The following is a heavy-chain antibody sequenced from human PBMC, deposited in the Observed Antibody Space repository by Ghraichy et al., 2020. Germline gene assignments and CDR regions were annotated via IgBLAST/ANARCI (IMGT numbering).Heavy chain of an antibody. CDR3: ARHSRDYYYDSSGYYLYYFDY. CDR2: IYYSGST. J-gene: IGHJ4*02. CDR1: GGSISSYY. D-gene: IGHD3-22*01. V-gene: IGHV4-59*08. Sequence: SETLSLTCTVSGGSISSYYWSWIRQPPGKGLEWIGYIYYSGSTNYNPSLKSRVTISVDTSKNQFSLKLSSVTAADTAVYYCARHSRDYYYDSSGYYLYYFDYWGQGTLVTVS.